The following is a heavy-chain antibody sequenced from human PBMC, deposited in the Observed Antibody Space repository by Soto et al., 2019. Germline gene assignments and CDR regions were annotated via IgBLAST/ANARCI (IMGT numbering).Heavy chain of an antibody. V-gene: IGHV1-18*04. CDR1: GYTFTSHS. CDR2: ISAYNGYT. D-gene: IGHD3-10*01. J-gene: IGHJ5*02. CDR3: ARVGYYYGSGSYVFDP. Sequence: QVQLVQSGAEVKEPGASVKVSCKASGYTFTSHSIIWVRRAPGEGLEWVGWISAYNGYTNSAENFQGRVTMTTDASTNTAYMELRSLRSDDTAVYYCARVGYYYGSGSYVFDPWGHGTLVTVSS.